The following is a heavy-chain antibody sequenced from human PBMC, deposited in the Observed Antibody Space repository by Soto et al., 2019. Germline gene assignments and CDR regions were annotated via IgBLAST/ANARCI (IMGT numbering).Heavy chain of an antibody. D-gene: IGHD2-2*02. CDR2: IYYSGST. Sequence: QVQLQESGPGLVKPSQTLSLTCTVSGGSISSGGYYWSWIRQHPGKGLEWIGYIYYSGSTYYNPSLKSRVTISVDTSKNQCSLKLSSVTAADTAVYYCARGDKVVVVPAAIRKSWYFDLWGRGTLVTVSS. V-gene: IGHV4-31*03. CDR3: ARGDKVVVVPAAIRKSWYFDL. J-gene: IGHJ2*01. CDR1: GGSISSGGYY.